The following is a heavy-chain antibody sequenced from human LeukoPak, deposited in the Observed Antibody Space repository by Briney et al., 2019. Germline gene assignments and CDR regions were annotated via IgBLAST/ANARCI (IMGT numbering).Heavy chain of an antibody. Sequence: SETLSLTWTVSGGSFSGYYWSWIRQPPGKGLEWIGEINHSGSTNYNPSLKSRVTISVDTSKNQFSLKLSSVTAADTAVYYCASVRYDYVWGSYRSDTDDYWGQGTLVTVSS. V-gene: IGHV4-34*01. CDR2: INHSGST. J-gene: IGHJ4*02. CDR1: GGSFSGYY. CDR3: ASVRYDYVWGSYRSDTDDY. D-gene: IGHD3-16*02.